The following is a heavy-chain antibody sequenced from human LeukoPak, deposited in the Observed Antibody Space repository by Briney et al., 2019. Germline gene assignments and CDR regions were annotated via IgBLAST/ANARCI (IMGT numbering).Heavy chain of an antibody. Sequence: SETLSLTCAVSGYSLSSGYYWGWIRQPPGKGLEWIGSVYHSGGTYYNPSLKSRVTISVDTSKNQFSLKLSSVTAADTAVYYCARGDDGPTHYFDYWGQGTLVSVSS. CDR3: ARGDDGPTHYFDY. J-gene: IGHJ4*02. D-gene: IGHD4/OR15-4a*01. CDR2: VYHSGGT. V-gene: IGHV4-38-2*01. CDR1: GYSLSSGYY.